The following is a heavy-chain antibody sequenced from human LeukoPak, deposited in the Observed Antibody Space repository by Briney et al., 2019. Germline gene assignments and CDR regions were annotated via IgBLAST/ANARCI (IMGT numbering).Heavy chain of an antibody. J-gene: IGHJ4*02. CDR1: GFTFSSYA. Sequence: GGSLRLSCAASGFTFSSYAMHWVRQVPGKGLEWVSVDSGGKTYYADSVKGRFTISRDNSKTTVILQMNSLRAEDTAVYYCAIERQFSSGWYYFDYWGQGILVTVSS. CDR3: AIERQFSSGWYYFDY. D-gene: IGHD6-19*01. CDR2: DSGGKT. V-gene: IGHV3-53*01.